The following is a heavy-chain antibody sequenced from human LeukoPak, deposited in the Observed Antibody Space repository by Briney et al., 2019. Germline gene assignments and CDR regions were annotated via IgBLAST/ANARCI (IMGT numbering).Heavy chain of an antibody. V-gene: IGHV4-38-2*02. CDR3: ARRRLGSINWIDP. CDR1: GYSISGGYY. J-gene: IGHJ5*02. Sequence: SETLSLTCTVSGYSISGGYYWGWIRQPPGKGLEWIGTIYHSGSAFYNPSLKSRVTISVDTSKNQFSLKLSSVTAADTAVYYCARRRLGSINWIDPWGQGTLVTVSS. CDR2: IYHSGSA. D-gene: IGHD3-16*01.